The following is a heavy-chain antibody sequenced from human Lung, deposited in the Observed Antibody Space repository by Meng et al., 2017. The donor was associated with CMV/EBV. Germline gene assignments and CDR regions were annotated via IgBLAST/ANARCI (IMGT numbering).Heavy chain of an antibody. D-gene: IGHD3-9*01. CDR1: GFSFSSYA. CDR2: ISYDGSKK. CDR3: AREGSYYDVLTSSYIVVGNDAYHMDV. J-gene: IGHJ6*02. V-gene: IGHV3-30-3*01. Sequence: GGSLRLXCAASGFSFSSYAMHWVRQAPGKGLEWMAVISYDGSKKYYADSVKGRFTISRGNSKNTLYLQVNSLRTEDTAVYYCAREGSYYDVLTSSYIVVGNDAYHMDVXGHGXTVTVSS.